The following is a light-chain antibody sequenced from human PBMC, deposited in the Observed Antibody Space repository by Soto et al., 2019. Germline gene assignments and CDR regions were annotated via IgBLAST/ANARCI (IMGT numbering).Light chain of an antibody. CDR2: GVS. J-gene: IGLJ3*02. V-gene: IGLV2-14*01. CDR3: SSFRSGSVVL. Sequence: QSALTQPAPVSGSPGQSITISCTGTSSDVGGYNYVSWYQQHPGKAPKLVIYGVSYRPSGVSARFSGSKFQNTASLTISGLQAEDEADYYCSSFRSGSVVLFGGGTQLTVL. CDR1: SSDVGGYNY.